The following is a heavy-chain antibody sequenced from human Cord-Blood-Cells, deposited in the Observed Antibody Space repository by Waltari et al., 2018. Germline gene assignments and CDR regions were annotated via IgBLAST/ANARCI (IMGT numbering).Heavy chain of an antibody. Sequence: QVQLVQSGAEVKKPGSSVKVSCKASGGTFSSYAISWVRQAPGQGLEWMGGSIPIFGTADYAQKFQGRVTITADESTSTAYMELSSLRSEDTAVYYCARGKDIVVVPAAPLSYGMDVWGQGTTVTVSS. D-gene: IGHD2-2*01. CDR2: SIPIFGTA. V-gene: IGHV1-69*12. J-gene: IGHJ6*02. CDR1: GGTFSSYA. CDR3: ARGKDIVVVPAAPLSYGMDV.